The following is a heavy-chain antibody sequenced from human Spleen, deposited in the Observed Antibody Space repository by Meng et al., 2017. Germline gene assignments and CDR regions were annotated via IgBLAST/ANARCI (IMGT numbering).Heavy chain of an antibody. J-gene: IGHJ4*02. CDR1: GGSISSSFFY. CDR3: ARLDDTGIDY. CDR2: IYYTGST. Sequence: QLQLQESGPGLVKPSETLSLTCTVSGGSISSSFFYWGWVRQPPGKGLEWIGSIYYTGSTYYNPSLKSRVTISIDTSKNQFSLKLSAMTAADTAVYYCARLDDTGIDYWGQGILVTVSS. V-gene: IGHV4-39*01. D-gene: IGHD5-18*01.